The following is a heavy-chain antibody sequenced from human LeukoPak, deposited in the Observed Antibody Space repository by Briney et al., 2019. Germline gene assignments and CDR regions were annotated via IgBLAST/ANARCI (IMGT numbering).Heavy chain of an antibody. Sequence: ALAKVSCKVSGYTLTELSMHWVRQAPGKGLEWMGGFDPEDGETIYAQKFQGRVTMTEDTSTDTAYMELSSLRSEDTAVYYCATHSGYSSSGAPAGFDYWGQGTLVTVSS. CDR2: FDPEDGET. D-gene: IGHD6-13*01. CDR1: GYTLTELS. CDR3: ATHSGYSSSGAPAGFDY. J-gene: IGHJ4*02. V-gene: IGHV1-24*01.